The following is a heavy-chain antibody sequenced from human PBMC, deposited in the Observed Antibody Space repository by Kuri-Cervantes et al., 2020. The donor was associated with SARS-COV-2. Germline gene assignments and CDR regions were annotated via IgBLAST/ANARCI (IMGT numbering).Heavy chain of an antibody. J-gene: IGHJ4*02. D-gene: IGHD6-19*01. CDR2: IYYTGTT. CDR3: ARDHQWLGYFDY. V-gene: IGHV4-59*12. CDR1: GGSISNFY. Sequence: GSLRLSCTVSGGSISNFYWSWIRQPPGKGLEWIGYIYYTGTTNYNPSLKSRVTISEDTSKNQFSLKLSSVTAADTAVYYCARDHQWLGYFDYWGQGTLVTVSS.